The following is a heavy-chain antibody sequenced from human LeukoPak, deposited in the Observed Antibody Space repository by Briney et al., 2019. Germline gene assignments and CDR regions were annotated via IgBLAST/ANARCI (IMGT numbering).Heavy chain of an antibody. V-gene: IGHV4-59*01. CDR2: IYYSGSN. Sequence: PSETLSLTCTVSGGSISSYYWSWIRQPPGKGLEWIGYIYYSGSNNYNPSLKSRVTISVDTSKNQFSLKLSSVTAADTAVYYCARGRLIVGAINFDYWGQGTLVTVSS. D-gene: IGHD1-26*01. CDR1: GGSISSYY. CDR3: ARGRLIVGAINFDY. J-gene: IGHJ4*02.